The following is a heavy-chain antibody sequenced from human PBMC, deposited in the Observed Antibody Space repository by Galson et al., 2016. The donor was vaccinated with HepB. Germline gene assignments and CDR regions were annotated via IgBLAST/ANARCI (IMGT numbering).Heavy chain of an antibody. J-gene: IGHJ6*02. Sequence: SLRLSCAASGFTFSSYSMNWVRQAPGKRLEWISYISSSRSTIYYAASVEGRFTISRDNAKNSLYLQMNRVGDEDTAVYYCARGSPADYGDADPGDNNYYYAMDVWGQGTTVTVSS. CDR3: ARGSPADYGDADPGDNNYYYAMDV. D-gene: IGHD4-17*01. CDR1: GFTFSSYS. CDR2: ISSSRSTI. V-gene: IGHV3-48*02.